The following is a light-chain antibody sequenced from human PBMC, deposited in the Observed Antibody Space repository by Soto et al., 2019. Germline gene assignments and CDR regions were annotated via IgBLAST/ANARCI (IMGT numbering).Light chain of an antibody. V-gene: IGLV2-8*01. CDR1: SSDVGGYNF. Sequence: QSALTQPPSASGSPGQSVTVSCTGTSSDVGGYNFVSWYQHHPGKAPKLMIYEVNKRPSGVPDRFSGSKSGNTASLIVSGLQAEDEADYFCSSYAGSNNYVFGTGTKLTVL. CDR3: SSYAGSNNYV. CDR2: EVN. J-gene: IGLJ1*01.